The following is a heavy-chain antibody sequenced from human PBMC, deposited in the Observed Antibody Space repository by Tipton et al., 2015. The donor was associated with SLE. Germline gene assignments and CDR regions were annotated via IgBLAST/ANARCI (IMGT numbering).Heavy chain of an antibody. CDR3: ARRAIAAADYFDY. CDR2: IYYSGST. V-gene: IGHV4-59*08. CDR1: GGSISSYY. Sequence: TLSLTCTVSGGSISSYYWSWIRQPPGKGLEWIGYIYYSGSTNYNPSLKSRVTISVDTSKNQFSLKLSSVTAADTAVYYCARRAIAAADYFDYWGQRTLVTVSS. J-gene: IGHJ4*02. D-gene: IGHD6-13*01.